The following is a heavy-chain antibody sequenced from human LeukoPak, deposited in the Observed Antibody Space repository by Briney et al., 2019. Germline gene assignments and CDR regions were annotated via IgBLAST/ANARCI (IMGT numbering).Heavy chain of an antibody. CDR2: ISYDGSSK. CDR1: GFTFSSYG. D-gene: IGHD3-9*01. J-gene: IGHJ4*02. CDR3: ASSDILTGYYEN. V-gene: IGHV3-30*04. Sequence: PGGSLRLSCAASGFTFSSYGMHWVRQAPGKGLEWVAAISYDGSSKYYADSVKGRFTISRDNSKNTLDLQMNSLRFDDTSVYYCASSDILTGYYENWGQGTLVTVSS.